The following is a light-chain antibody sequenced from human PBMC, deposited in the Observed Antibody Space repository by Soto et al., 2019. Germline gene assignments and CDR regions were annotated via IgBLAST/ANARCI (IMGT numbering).Light chain of an antibody. J-gene: IGKJ5*01. V-gene: IGKV3-20*01. CDR2: GAS. Sequence: EIVLTQSPGTLSFSPGERATLSCRASQSVNTNYLAWYQQKSGQAPRLLIYGASSRATGIPDRFSGSGSGTDFTLTISRLEPEDFAAYFCQQYGTSPITFGQGTRPEIK. CDR1: QSVNTNY. CDR3: QQYGTSPIT.